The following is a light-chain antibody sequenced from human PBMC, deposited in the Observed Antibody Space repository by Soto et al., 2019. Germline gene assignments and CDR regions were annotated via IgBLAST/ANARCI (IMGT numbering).Light chain of an antibody. CDR1: QSLLHRNGYNY. CDR3: MQALQTSIT. CDR2: LGS. Sequence: IVMTQSPLSLPVTPGEPASISCRSSQSLLHRNGYNYLDWYLQKPGQSPQLLIYLGSNRSSGVPDRFSGSGSGTDFTLQISRVEAEDVGVYYCMQALQTSITFGQGARLEIK. V-gene: IGKV2-28*01. J-gene: IGKJ5*01.